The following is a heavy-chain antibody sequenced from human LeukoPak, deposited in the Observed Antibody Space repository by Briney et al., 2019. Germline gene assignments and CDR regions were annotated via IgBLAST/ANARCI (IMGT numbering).Heavy chain of an antibody. CDR1: GYTFTSYD. V-gene: IGHV1-8*02. J-gene: IGHJ4*02. D-gene: IGHD3-10*01. Sequence: ASVKVSCKASGYTFTSYDINWVRQATGQGLEWMGCMNPNSGNTGYAQKFQGRVTMTRNTSISTAYMELSSLRSEDTAVYYCARATYGSGSYYNGMGYWGQGTLVSVSS. CDR3: ARATYGSGSYYNGMGY. CDR2: MNPNSGNT.